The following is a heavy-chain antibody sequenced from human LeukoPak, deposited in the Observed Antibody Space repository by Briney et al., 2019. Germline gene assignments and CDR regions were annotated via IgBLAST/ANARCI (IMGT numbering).Heavy chain of an antibody. Sequence: PGGSLRLSCAASGFTFSGSAMHWVRQASGKGLEWVGRIRSKANSYATAYAASVKGRFTISRDDSKNTAYLQMNSLKTEDTAVYCCARHQWLQYGREEVNWFDPWGQGTLVTVSS. CDR3: ARHQWLQYGREEVNWFDP. V-gene: IGHV3-73*01. D-gene: IGHD5-24*01. CDR1: GFTFSGSA. J-gene: IGHJ5*02. CDR2: IRSKANSYAT.